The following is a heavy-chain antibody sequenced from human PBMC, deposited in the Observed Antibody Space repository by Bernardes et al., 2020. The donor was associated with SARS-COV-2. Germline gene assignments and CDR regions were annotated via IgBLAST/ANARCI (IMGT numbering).Heavy chain of an antibody. J-gene: IGHJ5*02. CDR2: LYDSGNT. V-gene: IGHV4-59*01. CDR3: ARVPNAFDP. Sequence: LSPTCSGSGFSISRYYWGWVRPPPGKGLEWIGFLYDSGNTNYNPSLKNRVSISGDTSKNQFSLKLRSVTAADTAVYYCARVPNAFDPWGQGTLVTVSS. CDR1: GFSISRYY.